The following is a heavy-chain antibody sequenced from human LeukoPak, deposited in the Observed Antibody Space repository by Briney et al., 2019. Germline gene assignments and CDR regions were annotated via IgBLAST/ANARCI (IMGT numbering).Heavy chain of an antibody. D-gene: IGHD3-3*01. CDR2: IYHSGST. CDR3: ARATSRPHYDFWSGPYYYYYYMDV. CDR1: GGSISSSNW. Sequence: SETLSLTCAVSGGSISSSNWWSWVRQPPGKGLEWIGEIYHSGSTNYNPSLKSRVTISVDKSKNQFSLKLSSVTAADTAVYYCARATSRPHYDFWSGPYYYYYYMDVWGKGTTVTVSS. J-gene: IGHJ6*03. V-gene: IGHV4-4*02.